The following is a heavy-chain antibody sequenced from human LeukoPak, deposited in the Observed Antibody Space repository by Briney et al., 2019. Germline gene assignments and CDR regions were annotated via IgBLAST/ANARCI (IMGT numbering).Heavy chain of an antibody. Sequence: PSETLSLTCVVSGVSISSGGYSWSWIRQPPGKGLEWIGCIYHSGGTHYNPSLKSRVTMSVDMSKNQISLNLNSVTAADTAVYYCARDIWGSSTWGPGTLVTVSS. D-gene: IGHD3-16*01. CDR1: GVSISSGGYS. J-gene: IGHJ5*02. V-gene: IGHV4-30-2*01. CDR2: IYHSGGT. CDR3: ARDIWGSST.